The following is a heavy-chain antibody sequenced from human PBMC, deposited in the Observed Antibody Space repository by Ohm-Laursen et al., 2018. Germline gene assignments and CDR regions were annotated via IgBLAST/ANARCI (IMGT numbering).Heavy chain of an antibody. CDR3: ARRGHAFDI. Sequence: SDTLSLTCSVSGGAISNYYWSWIRQPPGKGLEWIGYIYYSGTTNYNPSLKNRVTISLNTSKNQFSLKLSSVTAADTAVYYCARRGHAFDIWGQGTMVTVSS. CDR2: IYYSGTT. CDR1: GGAISNYY. J-gene: IGHJ3*02. V-gene: IGHV4-59*07.